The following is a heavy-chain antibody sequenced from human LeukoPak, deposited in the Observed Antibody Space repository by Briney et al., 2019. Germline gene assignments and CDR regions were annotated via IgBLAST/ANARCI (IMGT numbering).Heavy chain of an antibody. V-gene: IGHV5-51*01. Sequence: GESLKISCKGSGYSFTTYWIAWVRQMPGEGLEWMGIIYPGDSDTRYSPSFQGQVTMSADKSINTAYLQWSSLKASDTAMYYCARQSGYRSSWYDYYYMDVWGKGTTVTVYS. J-gene: IGHJ6*03. CDR2: IYPGDSDT. CDR3: ARQSGYRSSWYDYYYMDV. CDR1: GYSFTTYW. D-gene: IGHD6-13*01.